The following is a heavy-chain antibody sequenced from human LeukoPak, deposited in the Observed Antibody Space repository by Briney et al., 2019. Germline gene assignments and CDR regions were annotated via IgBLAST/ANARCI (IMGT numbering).Heavy chain of an antibody. V-gene: IGHV3-48*01. CDR2: ISSSSSTI. CDR3: AKDRCSNGIGCYYYYMEV. Sequence: SGGSLRLSCAASGFTFSSYGMTWVRQAPGKGLEWVSYISSSSSTIYYADSVKGRFTISRDNAKNSLYLQMNSLRAEDTAVYYCAKDRCSNGIGCYYYYMEVWGKGTTVTISS. D-gene: IGHD2-8*01. J-gene: IGHJ6*03. CDR1: GFTFSSYG.